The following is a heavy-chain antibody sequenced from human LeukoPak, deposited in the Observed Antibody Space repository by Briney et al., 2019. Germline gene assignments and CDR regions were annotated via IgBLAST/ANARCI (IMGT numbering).Heavy chain of an antibody. CDR1: GFTFSSYA. V-gene: IGHV3-23*01. CDR3: AKDRLEGSDFDY. D-gene: IGHD6-6*01. CDR2: ISGSGGST. J-gene: IGHJ4*02. Sequence: PGGSLRLSCAASGFTFSSYAMSWVRQAPGKGLEWVSAISGSGGSTYYADSVKGRLTISRDNSKNTLYLQMNSLRAEDTAVYYCAKDRLEGSDFDYWGQGTLVTVSS.